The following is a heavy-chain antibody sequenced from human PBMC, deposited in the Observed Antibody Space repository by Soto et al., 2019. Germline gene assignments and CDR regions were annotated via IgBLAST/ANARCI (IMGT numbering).Heavy chain of an antibody. Sequence: EVQLVEFGGGFVQPGSSLRLSCPSSGFTFENYAMHWVLQAPGKGLEWVTGISWHRGTIGYADSVRGRFTISRDNAKNSLYLQMDSLRPEDTALYYCAKDKLYCNVEHYLDYWGRGTLVTVSS. D-gene: IGHD4-4*01. J-gene: IGHJ4*02. CDR3: AKDKLYCNVEHYLDY. CDR1: GFTFENYA. V-gene: IGHV3-9*01. CDR2: ISWHRGTI.